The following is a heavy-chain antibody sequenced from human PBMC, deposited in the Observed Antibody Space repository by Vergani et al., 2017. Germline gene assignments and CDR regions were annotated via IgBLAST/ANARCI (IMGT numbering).Heavy chain of an antibody. Sequence: VQLVESGGGLVQPGGSLRLSCAASGFTFSRFVLSWVRQAPGKGLEWVSVISSGGDAAYYADSVKGRFTISRDNSKNTLYLQMNSLRADDTAVYFCAKGIGSSWPPGYWGQGTLVTVSS. V-gene: IGHV3-23*04. CDR1: GFTFSRFV. CDR2: ISSGGDAA. CDR3: AKGIGSSWPPGY. D-gene: IGHD2-2*01. J-gene: IGHJ4*02.